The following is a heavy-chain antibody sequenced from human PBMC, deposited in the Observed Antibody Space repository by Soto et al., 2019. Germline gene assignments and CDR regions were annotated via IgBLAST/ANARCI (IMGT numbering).Heavy chain of an antibody. J-gene: IGHJ6*03. D-gene: IGHD2-2*01. CDR2: INPSGGST. Sequence: GASVKVSCKASGYTFTSYYMHWVRQAPGQGLEWMGIINPSGGSTSYAQKFQGRVTMTRDTSTSTVYMELSSLRSEDTAVYYCARDHCSSTSCRWYYYYYMDVWGKGTTVTVSS. CDR1: GYTFTSYY. CDR3: ARDHCSSTSCRWYYYYYMDV. V-gene: IGHV1-46*03.